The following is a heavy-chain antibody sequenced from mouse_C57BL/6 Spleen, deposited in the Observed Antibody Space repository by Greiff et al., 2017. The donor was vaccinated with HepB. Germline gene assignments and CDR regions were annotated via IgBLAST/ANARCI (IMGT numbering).Heavy chain of an antibody. V-gene: IGHV1-82*01. Sequence: QVHVKQSGPELVKPGASVKISCKASGYAFSSSWMNWVKQRPGKGLEWIGRIYPGDGDTNYNGKFKGKATLTADKSSSTAYMQLSSLTSEDSAVYFCARDGDSSGLDYWGQGTTLTVSS. CDR3: ARDGDSSGLDY. J-gene: IGHJ2*01. D-gene: IGHD3-2*02. CDR2: IYPGDGDT. CDR1: GYAFSSSW.